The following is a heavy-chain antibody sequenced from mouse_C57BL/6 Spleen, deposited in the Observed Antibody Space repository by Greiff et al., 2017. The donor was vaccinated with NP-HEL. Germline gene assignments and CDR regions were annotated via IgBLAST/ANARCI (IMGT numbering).Heavy chain of an antibody. Sequence: QVQLQQSGAELVKPGASVKLSCKASGYTFTSYWMHWVKQRPGQGLEWIGMIHPNSGSTNYNEKFKSKATLTVDKSSSTAYMQLSSLTSEDSAVYYCARPPYGSSYGWYFDVWGTGTTVTVSS. V-gene: IGHV1-64*01. J-gene: IGHJ1*03. CDR2: IHPNSGST. D-gene: IGHD1-1*01. CDR1: GYTFTSYW. CDR3: ARPPYGSSYGWYFDV.